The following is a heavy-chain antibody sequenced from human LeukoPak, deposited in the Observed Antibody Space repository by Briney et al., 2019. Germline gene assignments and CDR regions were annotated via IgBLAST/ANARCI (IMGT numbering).Heavy chain of an antibody. Sequence: GGSLRLSCAASGFTVSSNYMSWVRQAPGKGLEWVSVIYSGGSTYYADSVKGRFTISRDNSENTLYLQMNSLRAEDTAVYYCARDYYDFWSGYLYYFDYWGQGTLVTVSS. CDR3: ARDYYDFWSGYLYYFDY. J-gene: IGHJ4*02. V-gene: IGHV3-53*01. D-gene: IGHD3-3*01. CDR2: IYSGGST. CDR1: GFTVSSNY.